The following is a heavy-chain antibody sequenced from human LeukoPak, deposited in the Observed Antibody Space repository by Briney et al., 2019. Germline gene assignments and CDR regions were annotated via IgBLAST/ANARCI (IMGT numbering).Heavy chain of an antibody. V-gene: IGHV3-23*01. Sequence: GGSLRLSCAASGFTFSSYAMSWVRQAPGKGLEWVSAISGSGGSTYYADSVKGRFTISRDNAKNSLYLQMNSLRAEDTAVYYCARGKDHFDYWGQGTLVTVSS. CDR3: ARGKDHFDY. CDR1: GFTFSSYA. J-gene: IGHJ4*02. CDR2: ISGSGGST.